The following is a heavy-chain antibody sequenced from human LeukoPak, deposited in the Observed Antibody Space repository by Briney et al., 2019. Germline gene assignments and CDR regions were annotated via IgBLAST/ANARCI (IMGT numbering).Heavy chain of an antibody. CDR3: ARRLDNAY. Sequence: GGSLRLSCAAAGFTFSDFYMSWIRRSPGKGLEWVSFISDSGSAIYYADSVKGRFTISRDKTKNSLYLQMNSLRVEDTAVYYCARRLDNAYRGQGTLLTVP. CDR1: GFTFSDFY. CDR2: ISDSGSAI. V-gene: IGHV3-11*01. D-gene: IGHD1-1*01. J-gene: IGHJ4*02.